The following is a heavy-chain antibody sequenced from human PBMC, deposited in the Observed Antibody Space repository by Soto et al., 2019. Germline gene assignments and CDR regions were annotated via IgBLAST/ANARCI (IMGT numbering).Heavy chain of an antibody. CDR1: GGSVNSDNYY. D-gene: IGHD3-3*02. J-gene: IGHJ4*02. CDR2: IYHTGRT. CDR3: AREFSNTPEAFAS. Sequence: SETLSLTYAVSGGSVNSDNYYWSWIRQPPGKGLEWIGYIYHTGRTNYKPSLESRITISLDTSKNQLSQRLSSVTAADTALFYWAREFSNTPEAFASGGPGALVTVSS. V-gene: IGHV4-61*01.